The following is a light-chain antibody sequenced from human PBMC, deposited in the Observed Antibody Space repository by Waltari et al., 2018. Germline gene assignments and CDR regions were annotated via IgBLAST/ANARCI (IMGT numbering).Light chain of an antibody. CDR2: DVS. Sequence: QSALPQPRSVSGSPGQSVTISCTGTSSDVGGYNYVPWYQQHPGKAPKLMIYDVSKRPSGVPDRFSGSKSGNTASLTISGLQAEDEADYYCCSYAGSYTLVVFGGGTKLTVL. J-gene: IGLJ2*01. CDR1: SSDVGGYNY. V-gene: IGLV2-11*01. CDR3: CSYAGSYTLVV.